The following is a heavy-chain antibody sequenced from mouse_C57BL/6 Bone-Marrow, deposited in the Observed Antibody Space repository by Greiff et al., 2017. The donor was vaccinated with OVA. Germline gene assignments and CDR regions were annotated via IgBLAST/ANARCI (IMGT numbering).Heavy chain of an antibody. J-gene: IGHJ2*01. V-gene: IGHV5-12*01. CDR2: ISNGGGST. CDR1: GFTFSDYY. CDR3: ARGGSGYVDY. Sequence: EVHLVESGGGLVQPGGSLKLSCAASGFTFSDYYMYWVRQTPEKRLEWVAYISNGGGSTYYPDTVKGRFTISRDNAKNTLYLQMSRLKSEDTAMYYCARGGSGYVDYWGQGTTLTVSS. D-gene: IGHD3-2*02.